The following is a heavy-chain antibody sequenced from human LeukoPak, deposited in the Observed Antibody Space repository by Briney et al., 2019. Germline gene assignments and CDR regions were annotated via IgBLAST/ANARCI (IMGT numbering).Heavy chain of an antibody. Sequence: SETLSLTCTVSGGSISSYYWSWIRQPPGKGLEWIGYIYTSGSTNYNPSLKSRVTISVDTSKNQFSLKLSSVTAADTAVYYCARHSSRSSSIDYWGQGTLVTVSS. CDR3: ARHSSRSSSIDY. D-gene: IGHD2-2*01. CDR2: IYTSGST. V-gene: IGHV4-4*09. CDR1: GGSISSYY. J-gene: IGHJ4*02.